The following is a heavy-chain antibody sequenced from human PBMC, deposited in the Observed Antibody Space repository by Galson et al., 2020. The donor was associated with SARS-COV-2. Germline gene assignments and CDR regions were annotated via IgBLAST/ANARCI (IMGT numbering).Heavy chain of an antibody. J-gene: IGHJ5*02. V-gene: IGHV1-24*01. CDR1: GYTLTELS. D-gene: IGHD2-8*02. CDR3: ATSGPYCTGGVCPNWFDP. CDR2: FDPEDGET. Sequence: ASVKVSCKVSGYTLTELSMHWVRQAPGKGLEWMGGFDPEDGETIYAQKFQGRVTMTEDTSTDTAYMELSSLRSEDTAVYYCATSGPYCTGGVCPNWFDPWGQGTLFTVSS.